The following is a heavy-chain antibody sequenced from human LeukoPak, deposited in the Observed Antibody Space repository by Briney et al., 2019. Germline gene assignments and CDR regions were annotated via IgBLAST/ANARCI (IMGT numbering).Heavy chain of an antibody. D-gene: IGHD3-22*01. CDR3: ARDLSSGIGNYFDY. CDR2: ISSSSSYI. J-gene: IGHJ4*02. CDR1: GFTFSSYR. Sequence: GGSLRLSCAAPGFTFSSYRMNWVRQAPGKGLEWVSCISSSSSYIYYADSVKGRFTISRDTAKNLLYLQMNSLRAEDTAVYYCARDLSSGIGNYFDYWGQGTLVTVSS. V-gene: IGHV3-21*01.